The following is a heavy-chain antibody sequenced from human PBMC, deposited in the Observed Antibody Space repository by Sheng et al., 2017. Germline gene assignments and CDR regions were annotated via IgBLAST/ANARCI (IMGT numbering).Heavy chain of an antibody. CDR2: MNPNSGNT. D-gene: IGHD6-6*01. CDR3: ASPGSSSFGDAFDI. J-gene: IGHJ3*02. Sequence: QVQLVQSGAEVKKPGASVKVSCKASGYTFTSYDINWVRQATGQGLEWMGWMNPNSGNTGYAQKFQGRVTMTRNTSISTAYMELSSLRSEDTAVYYCASPGSSSFGDAFDIWGQGTMVTVSS. CDR1: GYTFTSYD. V-gene: IGHV1-8*01.